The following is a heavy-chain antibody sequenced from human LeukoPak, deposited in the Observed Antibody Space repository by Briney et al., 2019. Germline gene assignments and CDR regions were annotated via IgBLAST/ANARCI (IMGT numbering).Heavy chain of an antibody. V-gene: IGHV3-23*01. CDR1: GFTFSSYA. D-gene: IGHD3-10*01. CDR3: AIGGKGDDAFDI. CDR2: ISGSGGST. Sequence: PGGSLRLSCAASGFTFSSYAMSWVRQAPGKGLEWVSAISGSGGSTYYADSVKGRFTISRDNSKNTLYLQMNSLGAEDMALYYCAIGGKGDDAFDIWGQGTMVTVSS. J-gene: IGHJ3*02.